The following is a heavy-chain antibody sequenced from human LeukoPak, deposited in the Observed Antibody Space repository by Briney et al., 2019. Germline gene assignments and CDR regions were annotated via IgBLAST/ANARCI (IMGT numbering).Heavy chain of an antibody. Sequence: EASVKVSCKASGGTFSSYAISWVRQAPGQGLEWMGRIIPIFGTANYAQKFQGRVTITTDESTSTAYMELSSLRSEDTAAYYCARAGDHYYFDYWGQGTLVTVSS. J-gene: IGHJ4*02. CDR2: IIPIFGTA. D-gene: IGHD4-17*01. V-gene: IGHV1-69*05. CDR3: ARAGDHYYFDY. CDR1: GGTFSSYA.